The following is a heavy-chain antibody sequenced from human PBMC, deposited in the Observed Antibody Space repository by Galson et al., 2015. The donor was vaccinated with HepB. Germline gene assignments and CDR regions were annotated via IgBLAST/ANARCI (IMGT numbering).Heavy chain of an antibody. CDR3: AKIKAGGASFDI. D-gene: IGHD4-17*01. V-gene: IGHV4-59*02. CDR2: IYYTGSN. CDR1: GGSVSSYY. J-gene: IGHJ3*02. Sequence: QVRLQESGPGLVKPSETLSLTCTVSGGSVSSYYWSWLRHPPGKELEWIAHIYYTGSNNYNPSLRSRATISIDRSANQFSLRLRSVTAADTAVYYCAKIKAGGASFDIWGQGTMVTVSS.